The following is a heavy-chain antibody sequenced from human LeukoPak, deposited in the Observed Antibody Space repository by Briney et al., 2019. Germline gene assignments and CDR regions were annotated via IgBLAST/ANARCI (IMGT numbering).Heavy chain of an antibody. J-gene: IGHJ4*02. D-gene: IGHD3-22*01. V-gene: IGHV1-69*13. CDR1: GGTFNSYA. CDR2: ITAIFRTT. CDR3: ARHSGYHSTMYLDY. Sequence: ASVKVSCKTYGGTFNSYAISWVRQAPGQGLEWMGGITAIFRTTNYAQKFQGRVTITADESMSTVYMELSSLRSEDTAVYYCARHSGYHSTMYLDYWGQGTLVTVSS.